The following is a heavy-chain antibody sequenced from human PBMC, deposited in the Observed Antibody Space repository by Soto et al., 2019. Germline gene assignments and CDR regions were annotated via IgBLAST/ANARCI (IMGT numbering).Heavy chain of an antibody. J-gene: IGHJ6*03. CDR3: ARAQTNGAAKGSSGDYYYYYMDV. V-gene: IGHV1-18*01. Sequence: QVQLVQSGAEVKKPGASVKVSCKASGYTFTSYGISWVRQAPGQGLEWMGWISAYNGNTNYAQKLQGRVTMTTDTATSTAYMELRSLRSDDTAVYYCARAQTNGAAKGSSGDYYYYYMDVWGKGTTVTVSS. CDR1: GYTFTSYG. D-gene: IGHD6-25*01. CDR2: ISAYNGNT.